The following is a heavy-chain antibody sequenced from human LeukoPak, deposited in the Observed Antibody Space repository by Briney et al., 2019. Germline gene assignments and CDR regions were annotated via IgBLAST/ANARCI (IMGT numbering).Heavy chain of an antibody. J-gene: IGHJ5*02. D-gene: IGHD3-10*01. Sequence: ASVEVSCKASGYTFTACYIHWVRQAPGQGLEWMGWIKPNSGGTKYAQNFQGRVTLTKDTSIDTAYMELSRLRSDDTAIYYCTSDSLPGIIASIFDPWGQGTLVTVSS. V-gene: IGHV1-2*02. CDR2: IKPNSGGT. CDR1: GYTFTACY. CDR3: TSDSLPGIIASIFDP.